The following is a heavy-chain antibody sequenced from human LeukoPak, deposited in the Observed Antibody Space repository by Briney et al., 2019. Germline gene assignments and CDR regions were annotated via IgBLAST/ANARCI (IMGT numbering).Heavy chain of an antibody. V-gene: IGHV3-53*01. J-gene: IGHJ4*02. CDR3: ASLYSSSSRFDY. D-gene: IGHD6-6*01. CDR2: IYSGGST. CDR1: VFTVSSNY. Sequence: AGGSLRLSCAASVFTVSSNYMSWVRQAPWKGLEWVSVIYSGGSTYYADSVKGRFTISRDNSKNTLYLQMNSLRAEDTAVYYCASLYSSSSRFDYWGQGTLVTVSS.